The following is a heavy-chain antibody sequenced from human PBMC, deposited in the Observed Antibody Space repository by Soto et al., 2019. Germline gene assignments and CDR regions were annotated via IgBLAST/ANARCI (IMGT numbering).Heavy chain of an antibody. CDR3: PRETSENVSSHYGMDV. CDR2: INDSGTT. D-gene: IGHD2-8*01. CDR1: GGSFSGFY. Sequence: PSETLSLTCAIYGGSFSGFYWSWIRQPPGKGLEWIGEINDSGTTNYNPSLKSRVTISADTSKTHFSLRLTSVTAADTAVYYCPRETSENVSSHYGMDVWAQGTTVTVSS. J-gene: IGHJ6*02. V-gene: IGHV4-34*01.